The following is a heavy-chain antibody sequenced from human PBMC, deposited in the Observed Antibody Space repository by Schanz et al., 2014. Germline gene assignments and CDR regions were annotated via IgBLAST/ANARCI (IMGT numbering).Heavy chain of an antibody. CDR3: AKDSTHIDIVLVPTAIDY. V-gene: IGHV3-30*18. CDR1: GFTFSSYG. Sequence: QVQLVESGGGVVQPGRSLRLSCAASGFTFSSYGMHWVRQAPGKGLEWVAATSYDGSIKYYGDSVKGRFTISRDNSKNTLYLHMNTLRSEDTAVYYCAKDSTHIDIVLVPTAIDYWGQGTLVTVSS. J-gene: IGHJ4*02. D-gene: IGHD2-2*01. CDR2: TSYDGSIK.